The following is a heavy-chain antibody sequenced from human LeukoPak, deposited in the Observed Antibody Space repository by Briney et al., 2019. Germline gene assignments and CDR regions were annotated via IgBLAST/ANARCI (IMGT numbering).Heavy chain of an antibody. J-gene: IGHJ4*02. CDR2: ISGGVSIKT. Sequence: GGSLRLSCAASGFSFRSYEMNWVRQAPGKGLEWVSAISGGVSIKTYYADSVKGRFTISRDNSKNTLYLQMNSLRAEDTAVYYCAKDVDRYNWNYRVFDYWGQGTLVTVSS. V-gene: IGHV3-23*01. D-gene: IGHD1-7*01. CDR3: AKDVDRYNWNYRVFDY. CDR1: GFSFRSYE.